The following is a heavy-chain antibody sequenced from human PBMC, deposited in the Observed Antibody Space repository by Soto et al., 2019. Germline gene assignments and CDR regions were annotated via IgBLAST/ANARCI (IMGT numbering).Heavy chain of an antibody. J-gene: IGHJ4*02. Sequence: SETLSLTCAVYGGSFSGYYWSWIRQPPGKGLEWIGEINHSGSTNYNPSLKSRVTISVDTSKNQFSLKLSSVTAADTAVYYCARGRWLGCVFDYWGQGTLVTVSS. CDR1: GGSFSGYY. CDR3: ARGRWLGCVFDY. V-gene: IGHV4-34*01. CDR2: INHSGST. D-gene: IGHD5-12*01.